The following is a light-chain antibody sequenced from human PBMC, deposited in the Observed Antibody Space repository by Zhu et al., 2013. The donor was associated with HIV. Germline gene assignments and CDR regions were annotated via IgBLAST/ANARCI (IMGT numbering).Light chain of an antibody. CDR3: QQYGDAPYT. Sequence: MMAQSPAILSVSPGERATLSCRASQSVSRNLAWYQQKPGQAPRLLIYDASTRATGIPARFSGSGSGTHFTLTITRVEPEDFAVYFCQQYGDAPYTFGQGTKLEIK. CDR2: DAS. V-gene: IGKV3-15*01. CDR1: QSVSRN. J-gene: IGKJ2*01.